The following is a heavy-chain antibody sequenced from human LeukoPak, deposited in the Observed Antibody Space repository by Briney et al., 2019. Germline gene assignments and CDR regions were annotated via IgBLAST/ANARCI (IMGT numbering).Heavy chain of an antibody. CDR1: GFTFSSYG. Sequence: ASVKVSCKPSGFTFSSYGVSWVRQAPGQGLEWMGWISGYNGNTNYAQKLQGRVTMTTDTSTNTAYMELRSLISDDTAVYYCARHVVVTAPMDYWGQGTLVTVSS. J-gene: IGHJ4*02. CDR2: ISGYNGNT. D-gene: IGHD2-21*02. CDR3: ARHVVVTAPMDY. V-gene: IGHV1-18*01.